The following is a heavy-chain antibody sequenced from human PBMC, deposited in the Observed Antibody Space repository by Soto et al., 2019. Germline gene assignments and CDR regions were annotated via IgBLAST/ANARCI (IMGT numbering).Heavy chain of an antibody. D-gene: IGHD2-2*01. Sequence: PSETLSLTCAVYGGSFSGYYWSWIRQPPGKGLEWIGEINHSGSTNYNPSLKSRVTISVDTSKNQFSLKLSSVTAADTAVYYCARGYQLLLSRRNWFDPWGQGILVTVSS. CDR3: ARGYQLLLSRRNWFDP. CDR2: INHSGST. CDR1: GGSFSGYY. V-gene: IGHV4-34*01. J-gene: IGHJ5*02.